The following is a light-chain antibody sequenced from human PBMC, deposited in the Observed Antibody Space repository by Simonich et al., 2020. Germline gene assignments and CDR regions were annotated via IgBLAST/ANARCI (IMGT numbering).Light chain of an antibody. CDR1: QGISSA. CDR2: DAS. CDR3: QQFNSYPIT. J-gene: IGKJ3*01. Sequence: AIQLTQSPSSLSASVGDRVTITCRASQGISSALAWYQQKPGKAPKLLIYDASSLESGFPSRFSGSGSGTDFTLTSSSLQPEDFATYYCQQFNSYPITFGPGTKVDIK. V-gene: IGKV1-13*02.